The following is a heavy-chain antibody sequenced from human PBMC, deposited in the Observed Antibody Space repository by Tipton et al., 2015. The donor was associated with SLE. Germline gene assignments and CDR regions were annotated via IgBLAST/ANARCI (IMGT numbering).Heavy chain of an antibody. J-gene: IGHJ5*02. V-gene: IGHV4-39*07. CDR1: GGSISSSSYY. D-gene: IGHD6-6*01. Sequence: TLSLTCTVSGGSISSSSYYWGWIRQPPGKGLEWIGSIYYSGSTYYNPPLKSRVTISVDTSKNQFSLKLSSVTAADTAVYYCAGAVRSSSEGSNWFDPWGQGTLVTVSS. CDR3: AGAVRSSSEGSNWFDP. CDR2: IYYSGST.